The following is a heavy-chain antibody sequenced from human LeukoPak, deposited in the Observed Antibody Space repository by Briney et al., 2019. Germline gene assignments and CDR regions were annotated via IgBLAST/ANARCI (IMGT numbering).Heavy chain of an antibody. CDR2: IWYDGSNK. CDR1: GFTFSSYG. D-gene: IGHD5-18*01. CDR3: AREHSYGYVYDY. J-gene: IGHJ4*02. Sequence: PGRSLRLSCAASGFTFSSYGMHWVRQAPGKGLEWVAVIWYDGSNKYYADSVKGRFTISRDNSKNTLYLQMNSLRAEDTAVYYCAREHSYGYVYDYWGQGTLSPSPQ. V-gene: IGHV3-33*01.